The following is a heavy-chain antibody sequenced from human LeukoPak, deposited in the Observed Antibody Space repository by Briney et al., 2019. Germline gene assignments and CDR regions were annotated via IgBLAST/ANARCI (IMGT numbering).Heavy chain of an antibody. CDR1: GFTFSSYW. D-gene: IGHD3-3*01. CDR2: KKEDGSEK. J-gene: IGHJ5*02. Sequence: GGSLRLSCAASGFTFSSYWMRWVRQAPGKGLEWVANKKEDGSEKYYVDSVKGRFTISRDNAKNSLYLQMNSLRAEDTAVYYCAKHYDFWSGYGSNWFDPWGQGILVTVSS. CDR3: AKHYDFWSGYGSNWFDP. V-gene: IGHV3-7*01.